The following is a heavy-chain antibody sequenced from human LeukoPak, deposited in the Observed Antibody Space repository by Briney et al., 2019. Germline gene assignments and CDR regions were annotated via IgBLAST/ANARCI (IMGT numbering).Heavy chain of an antibody. CDR1: GGTFSSCA. V-gene: IGHV1-69*01. Sequence: SVKVSCKASGGTFSSCAISWVRQAPGQGLEWMGGIIPIFGTANYAQKFQGRVTITADESTSTAYMELSSLRSEDTAVYYCARVKEAGVAVHNWFDPWGQGTLVTVSS. J-gene: IGHJ5*02. CDR3: ARVKEAGVAVHNWFDP. D-gene: IGHD6-19*01. CDR2: IIPIFGTA.